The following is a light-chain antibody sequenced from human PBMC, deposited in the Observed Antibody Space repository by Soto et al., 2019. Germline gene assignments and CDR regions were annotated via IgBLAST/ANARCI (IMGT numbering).Light chain of an antibody. Sequence: IQLTQSPSSLSASVGDRVTITCRASQGISSSLAWYQQKPGNAPKLLIYTASTLQSGVPSRFSGSGSGKDFTLTISSLQPEDFATYYCQQLNTYPLAFGGGTKVDFK. CDR3: QQLNTYPLA. CDR2: TAS. V-gene: IGKV1-9*01. CDR1: QGISSS. J-gene: IGKJ4*01.